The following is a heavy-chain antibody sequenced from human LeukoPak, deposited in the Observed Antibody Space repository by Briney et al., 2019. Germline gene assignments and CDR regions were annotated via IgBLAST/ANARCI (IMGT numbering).Heavy chain of an antibody. Sequence: SETLSLTCTVSDGSISGSYWNWIRQPPGKVLEWIGNIYYSGRTNYNPSLKSRVTISVDTSKNQVSLKLTSVTAADTAVYYCARHSGTYMDYWGQGTLVTVSS. J-gene: IGHJ4*02. CDR1: DGSISGSY. D-gene: IGHD1-26*01. CDR3: ARHSGTYMDY. V-gene: IGHV4-59*08. CDR2: IYYSGRT.